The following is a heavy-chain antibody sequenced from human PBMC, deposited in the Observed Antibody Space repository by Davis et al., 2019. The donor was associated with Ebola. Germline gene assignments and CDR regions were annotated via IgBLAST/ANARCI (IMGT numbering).Heavy chain of an antibody. J-gene: IGHJ4*02. V-gene: IGHV3-30*04. Sequence: PGGSLRLSCAASGFTFSSYAMHWVRQAPGKGLEWVAVISYDKSNEYYADSVKGRFTISRDNSKNTLYLQMNSLRAEDTAVYYCARDQYRIAVAGGADYWGQGTLVTVSS. CDR1: GFTFSSYA. D-gene: IGHD6-19*01. CDR2: ISYDKSNE. CDR3: ARDQYRIAVAGGADY.